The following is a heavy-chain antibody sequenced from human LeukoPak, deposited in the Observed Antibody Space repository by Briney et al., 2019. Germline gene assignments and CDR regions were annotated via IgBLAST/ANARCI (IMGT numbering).Heavy chain of an antibody. CDR2: IWYDGSNK. CDR1: GFTFSTYG. J-gene: IGHJ3*02. D-gene: IGHD6-19*01. Sequence: GRSLRLSCAASGFTFSTYGIHWVRQAPGKGLEWVAVIWYDGSNKYYGDSVKGRFTISRDNSKNTLYLKVNSLRAEDTAVYYCARAKDNSGRDGFDIWGQGTMVTVSS. CDR3: ARAKDNSGRDGFDI. V-gene: IGHV3-33*01.